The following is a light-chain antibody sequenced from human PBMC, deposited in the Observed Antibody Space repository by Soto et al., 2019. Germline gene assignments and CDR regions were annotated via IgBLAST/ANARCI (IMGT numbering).Light chain of an antibody. CDR2: DVS. CDR3: SSYTSSSNLVV. V-gene: IGLV2-14*01. CDR1: SSDVGGYNY. J-gene: IGLJ2*01. Sequence: QSALTQPASVSGSTGLSITISCTGASSDVGGYNYVSWYQQQPGKAPKLMIYDVSNRPSGVSNRFSGSKSGNTASLTISGLQAEDEAYYYCSSYTSSSNLVVFGGGTKLTV.